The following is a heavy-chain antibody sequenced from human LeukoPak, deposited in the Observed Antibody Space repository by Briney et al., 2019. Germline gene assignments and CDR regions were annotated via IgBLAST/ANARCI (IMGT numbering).Heavy chain of an antibody. J-gene: IGHJ3*02. D-gene: IGHD2-15*01. CDR2: IYYSGST. CDR1: GGSISSYY. V-gene: IGHV4-59*01. CDR3: ARDVGRDDAFDI. Sequence: PSETLSLTCTVSGGSISSYYWSWIRQPPGKGLEWIGYIYYSGSTNYNPSLKSRVTISVDTSKNQFSLKLSSVTAADTAVYYCARDVGRDDAFDIWGQGTMVTVSS.